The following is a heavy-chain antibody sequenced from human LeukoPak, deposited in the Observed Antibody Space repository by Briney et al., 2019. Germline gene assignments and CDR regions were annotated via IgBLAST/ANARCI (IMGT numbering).Heavy chain of an antibody. V-gene: IGHV4-39*07. CDR3: ARGRGYYDSSGYYYVYYYYYMDV. CDR2: IYYSGST. J-gene: IGHJ6*03. D-gene: IGHD3-22*01. Sequence: PSETLSLTCTVSGGSISSSSYYWGWIRQPPGKGLEWIGSIYYSGSTNYNPSLKSRVTISVDTSKNQFSLKLSSVTAADTAVYYCARGRGYYDSSGYYYVYYYYYMDVWGKGTTVTVSS. CDR1: GGSISSSSYY.